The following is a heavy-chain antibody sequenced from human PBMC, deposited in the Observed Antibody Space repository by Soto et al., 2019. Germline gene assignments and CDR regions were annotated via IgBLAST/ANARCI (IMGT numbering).Heavy chain of an antibody. CDR1: GFTFSSYG. V-gene: IGHV3-33*01. CDR2: IWYDGSNK. J-gene: IGHJ6*03. D-gene: IGHD3-10*01. Sequence: TGGSLRLSCAASGFTFSSYGMHWVRQAPGKGLEWVAVIWYDGSNKYYADSVKGRFTISRDNSKNTLYLQMNSLRAEDTAVYYCAREVSPLNYYGSGSYHYYYYMDVWGKGTTVTVSS. CDR3: AREVSPLNYYGSGSYHYYYYMDV.